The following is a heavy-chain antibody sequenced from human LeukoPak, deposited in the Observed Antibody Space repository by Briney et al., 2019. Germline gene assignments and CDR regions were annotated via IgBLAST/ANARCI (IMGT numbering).Heavy chain of an antibody. V-gene: IGHV3-11*01. D-gene: IGHD5-12*01. CDR2: ISSSGSRT. J-gene: IGHJ4*02. CDR3: ARVRPWLLEY. Sequence: LSLTCTVSGGSISSSSYYWGWIRQAPGKGLEWVSYISSSGSRTFYADSVKGRFTISRDNAKNSLYLQMNSLRAEDTAVYYCARVRPWLLEYWGRGTLVTVSS. CDR1: GGSISSSSYY.